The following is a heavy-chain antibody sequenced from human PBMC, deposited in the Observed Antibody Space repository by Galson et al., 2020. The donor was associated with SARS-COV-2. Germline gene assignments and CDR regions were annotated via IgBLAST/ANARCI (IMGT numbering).Heavy chain of an antibody. J-gene: IGHJ3*02. D-gene: IGHD2-21*01. V-gene: IGHV3-15*01. CDR1: EFTFSNAW. CDR3: TTYSRGAFEI. CDR2: ISPKPDGGRT. Sequence: GGSLSLSCAASEFTFSNAWMSWVRQAPGKGLEWVGRISPKPDGGRTDYAAPVKGRFAISRDDSEHTLFLEMNTLKTEDTAVYYCTTYSRGAFEIWGQGTVVTVSS.